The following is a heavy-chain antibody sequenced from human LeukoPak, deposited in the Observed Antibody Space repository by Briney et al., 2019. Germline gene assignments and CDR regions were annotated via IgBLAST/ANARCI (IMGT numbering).Heavy chain of an antibody. V-gene: IGHV6-1*01. J-gene: IGHJ3*02. CDR3: ARERAGWIHALDI. CDR2: TYCRSKWYN. Sequence: SQTLSLTCAISGDSVSSNSVAWNWIRQSPSRGLEWLGRTYCRSKWYNDYAVSVKSRITINPDTSKNQFSLQLNSVTPEDTALYFCARERAGWIHALDIWGQGTIVTVSS. D-gene: IGHD5-18*01. CDR1: GDSVSSNSVA.